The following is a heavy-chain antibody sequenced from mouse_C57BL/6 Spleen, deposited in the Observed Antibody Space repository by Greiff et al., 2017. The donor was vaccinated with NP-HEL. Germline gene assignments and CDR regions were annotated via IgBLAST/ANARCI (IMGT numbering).Heavy chain of an antibody. D-gene: IGHD2-1*01. Sequence: QVQLKQPGAELVKPGASVKLSCKASGYTFTSYWMQWVKQRPGQGLEWIGEIDPSDSYTNYNQKFKGKATLTVDTSSSTAYMQLSSLTSEDSAVYYCARDYGNYRFAYWGQGTLVTVSA. CDR2: IDPSDSYT. V-gene: IGHV1-50*01. J-gene: IGHJ3*01. CDR3: ARDYGNYRFAY. CDR1: GYTFTSYW.